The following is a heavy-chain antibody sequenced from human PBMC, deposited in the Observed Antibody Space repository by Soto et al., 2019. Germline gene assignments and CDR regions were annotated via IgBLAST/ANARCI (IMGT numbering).Heavy chain of an antibody. CDR3: TTGTGTRSGGRYDY. CDR2: IKSKTDGGTT. Sequence: GGSLRLSCAASGFTFSNAWMSWVRQAPGKGLEWVGRIKSKTDGGTTDYAAPVKGRFTISRDDSKNTLYLQMNSLKTEDTAVYYCTTGTGTRSGGRYDYWGQGTLVTVSS. CDR1: GFTFSNAW. J-gene: IGHJ4*02. D-gene: IGHD1-7*01. V-gene: IGHV3-15*01.